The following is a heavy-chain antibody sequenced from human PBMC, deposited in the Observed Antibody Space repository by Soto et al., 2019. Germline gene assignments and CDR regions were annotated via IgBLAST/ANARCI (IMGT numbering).Heavy chain of an antibody. CDR2: ILYDGSNK. V-gene: IGHV3-33*01. Sequence: GGSLRLSCTTSGFSFRSYAMHWVRQAPGKGLEWVAVILYDGSNKHFADSVKGRFTVSRDNSNDTFYLQMDSLRAEDTAVYYCARELILGSLSVYYYHGMDVWGQGTTVTVSS. CDR3: ARELILGSLSVYYYHGMDV. D-gene: IGHD3-9*01. CDR1: GFSFRSYA. J-gene: IGHJ6*02.